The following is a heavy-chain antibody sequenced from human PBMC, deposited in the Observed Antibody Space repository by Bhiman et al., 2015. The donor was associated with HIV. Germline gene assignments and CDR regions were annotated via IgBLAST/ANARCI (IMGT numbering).Heavy chain of an antibody. D-gene: IGHD4-23*01. Sequence: EVQLLASGGGLVQPGGSLRLSCEASGFIFSSYAMTWVRQAPGKGLEWVSAISGSGDTTYYADSVKGRFTISRDNSKGTLYLQMNSLRAEDTAVYYCAKFTGVSSGNSDYFDYWGQGALVTVSS. J-gene: IGHJ4*02. CDR2: ISGSGDTT. V-gene: IGHV3-23*01. CDR1: GFIFSSYA. CDR3: AKFTGVSSGNSDYFDY.